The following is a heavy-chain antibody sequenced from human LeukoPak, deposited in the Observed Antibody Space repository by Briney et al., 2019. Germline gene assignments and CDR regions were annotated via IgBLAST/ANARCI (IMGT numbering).Heavy chain of an antibody. V-gene: IGHV1-69*13. Sequence: SVKVSCKASGGTFSRYSCSWVRQAPGQGLEWMGGIIPIFGTANYAQKCQGRVTNAADQSTSTAYMEVSSLRSEETAVYYCAKAYRGYDFFDYWGQGILVTVSS. J-gene: IGHJ4*02. CDR3: AKAYRGYDFFDY. CDR2: IIPIFGTA. D-gene: IGHD5-12*01. CDR1: GGTFSRYS.